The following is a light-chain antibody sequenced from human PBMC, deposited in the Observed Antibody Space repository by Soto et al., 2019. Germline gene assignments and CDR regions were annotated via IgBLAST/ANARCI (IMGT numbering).Light chain of an antibody. J-gene: IGLJ3*02. CDR2: GNN. V-gene: IGLV1-40*01. CDR3: QSYDSSLSGWV. CDR1: SSNIGAGYD. Sequence: QAVVTQPPSVSGAPGQRVTISCTGSSSNIGAGYDVHWYQQLPGTAPKLLIYGNNNRPSGVPDRLSGSKSATSDSLAITGLQAEDEADYYCQSYDSSLSGWVFGGGTKLTVL.